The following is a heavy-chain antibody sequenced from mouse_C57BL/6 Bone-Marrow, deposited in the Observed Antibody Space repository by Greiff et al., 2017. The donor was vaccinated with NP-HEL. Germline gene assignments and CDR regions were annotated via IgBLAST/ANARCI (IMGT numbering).Heavy chain of an antibody. J-gene: IGHJ2*01. V-gene: IGHV2-2*01. CDR1: GFSLTSYG. CDR3: ARKTLYRGYFDY. CDR2: IWSGGST. Sequence: VKLVESGPGLVQPSQSLSITCTVSGFSLTSYGVHWVRQSPGKGLEWLGVIWSGGSTDYNAAFISRLSISKDNSKSQVFFKMNSLQADDTAIYYCARKTLYRGYFDYWGQGTTLTVSS.